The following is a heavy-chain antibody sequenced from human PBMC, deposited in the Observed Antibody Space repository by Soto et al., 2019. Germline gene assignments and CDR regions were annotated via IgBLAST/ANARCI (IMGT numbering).Heavy chain of an antibody. CDR1: GYTFTSYD. D-gene: IGHD3-10*01. Sequence: QVQLVQSGAEVKKPGASVKVSCKASGYTFTSYDINWVRQATGQGLEWMGWMNPNSGNTGYAQKFQGRVTMTRNTSISTAYMELSSLRSEDTAVYYCARGTYGSGSYIENNYYYYYYMDVWGKGTTVTVSS. CDR3: ARGTYGSGSYIENNYYYYYYMDV. J-gene: IGHJ6*03. CDR2: MNPNSGNT. V-gene: IGHV1-8*01.